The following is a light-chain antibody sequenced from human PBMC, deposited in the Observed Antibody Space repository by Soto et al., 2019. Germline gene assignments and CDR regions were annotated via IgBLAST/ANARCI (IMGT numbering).Light chain of an antibody. CDR1: QSVSSF. Sequence: EIVLTQSPATLSLSPGERATLSSRASQSVSSFLGWYQQKPGQAPRLLIYDASNRATGIPARFSGSGSGTDFTLTISSLEPEDFAVYYCQQRSSWTFGQGTKVDIK. CDR3: QQRSSWT. CDR2: DAS. V-gene: IGKV3-11*01. J-gene: IGKJ1*01.